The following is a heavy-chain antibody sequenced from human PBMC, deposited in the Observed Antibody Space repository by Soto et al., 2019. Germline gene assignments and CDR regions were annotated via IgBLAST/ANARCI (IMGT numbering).Heavy chain of an antibody. CDR1: GLTFSNAY. D-gene: IGHD5-12*01. CDR2: MKSKADGGAT. CDR3: SVVSHDPRGYLRDLG. J-gene: IGHJ4*02. Sequence: EVQLVESGGGLVKPGGSLGLSCAASGLTFSNAYINWYRQAPGKGPEWVGRMKSKADGGATDYAAPVQGRFSISRDDSKSMLYLQMDSLTTEDTAMYYCSVVSHDPRGYLRDLGWGQGILVTVSS. V-gene: IGHV3-15*07.